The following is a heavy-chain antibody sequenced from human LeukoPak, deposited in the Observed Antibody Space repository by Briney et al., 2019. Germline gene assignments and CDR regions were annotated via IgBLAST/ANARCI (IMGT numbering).Heavy chain of an antibody. CDR1: GESFSGYY. J-gene: IGHJ4*02. CDR3: AKGRWEVPDY. V-gene: IGHV4-34*01. CDR2: INHSGST. Sequence: SETLSLTCAVSGESFSGYYWSWFRQPPGKGLEWIGEINHSGSTNYNPSLTSRATISVDASKNQFYLRMTPVIAADTAIYYCAKGRWEVPDYWGQGTLVFVSS. D-gene: IGHD1-26*01.